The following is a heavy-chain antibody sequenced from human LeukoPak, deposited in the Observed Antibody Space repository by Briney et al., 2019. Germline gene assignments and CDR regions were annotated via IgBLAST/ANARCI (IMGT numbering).Heavy chain of an antibody. Sequence: GGSLRLSCAASGFTSSSYSMNWVRQAPGKGLEWVSYISSSSSTIYYADSVKGRFTISRDNAKNSLYLQMNSLRAEDTAVYYCARAGRGYSGYDQYYFDYWGQGTLVTVSS. J-gene: IGHJ4*02. V-gene: IGHV3-48*04. CDR1: GFTSSSYS. CDR2: ISSSSSTI. D-gene: IGHD5-12*01. CDR3: ARAGRGYSGYDQYYFDY.